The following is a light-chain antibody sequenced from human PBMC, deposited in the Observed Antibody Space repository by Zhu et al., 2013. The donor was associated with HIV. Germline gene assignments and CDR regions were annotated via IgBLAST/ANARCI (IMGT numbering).Light chain of an antibody. CDR3: QHVNSNAA. Sequence: AIQMTQSPSSLSASVGDTVTITCRASHDIRDDLDWYQQRPGRAPDLLIYSASTLPTGVPSRFGGSRSGTDFSLTITSLQPADFATYYCQHVNSNAAFGPGTKVDV. V-gene: IGKV1-6*01. CDR2: SAS. CDR1: HDIRDD. J-gene: IGKJ3*01.